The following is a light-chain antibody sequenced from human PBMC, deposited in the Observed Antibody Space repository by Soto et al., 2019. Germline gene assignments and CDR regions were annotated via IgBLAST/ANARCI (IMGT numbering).Light chain of an antibody. CDR2: GVS. CDR3: QQYEYWHRE. J-gene: IGKJ1*01. Sequence: EVVMTQSPATLSVSPGESATLSCRASQSISSNKLAWYQQKPGQAPRLLLFGVSNRATGIPARFSGSGSGTDFSLTISSLQSDDFEVYYCQQYEYWHREFGKGTKVDIX. CDR1: QSISSN. V-gene: IGKV3-15*01.